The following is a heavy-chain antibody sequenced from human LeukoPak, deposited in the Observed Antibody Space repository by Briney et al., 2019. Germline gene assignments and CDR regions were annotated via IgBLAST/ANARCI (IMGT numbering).Heavy chain of an antibody. J-gene: IGHJ4*02. Sequence: TLSLTCAVSGGSISSGGYSWSWIRQPPGTGLEWIGYIYHSGSTYYNPSLKSRVTISVDRSKNQFSLKLSSVTAADTAVYYCARDQEMATINWGQGTLVTVSS. CDR2: IYHSGST. D-gene: IGHD5-24*01. V-gene: IGHV4-30-2*01. CDR1: GGSISSGGYS. CDR3: ARDQEMATIN.